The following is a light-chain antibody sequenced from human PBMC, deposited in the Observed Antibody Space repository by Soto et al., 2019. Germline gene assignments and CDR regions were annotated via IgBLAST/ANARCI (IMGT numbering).Light chain of an antibody. CDR1: QGISNY. Sequence: DIQMTQSPSSLSASVGDRVTITCRASQGISNYLAWYQQKPGKVPKLLIYAASTLQSGVPSWFSGSGSGTGFTVTISSLKPEEFATYYCQKYNSALWTFGQGTKVETK. J-gene: IGKJ1*01. V-gene: IGKV1-27*01. CDR3: QKYNSALWT. CDR2: AAS.